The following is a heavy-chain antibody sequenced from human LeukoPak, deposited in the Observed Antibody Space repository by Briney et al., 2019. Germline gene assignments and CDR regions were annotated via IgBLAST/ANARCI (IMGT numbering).Heavy chain of an antibody. J-gene: IGHJ4*02. CDR1: GNTFTSYY. CDR3: ARAPAATGKFDY. V-gene: IGHV1-2*02. D-gene: IGHD2-2*01. CDR2: INPNGGGT. Sequence: ASVKVSCKASGNTFTSYYMHWVRQAPGQGLEWMGWINPNGGGTNYAQKFQDTVTMTTDTSISTAYMELSRLRSDDTAVYYCARAPAATGKFDYWGQGTLVTVSS.